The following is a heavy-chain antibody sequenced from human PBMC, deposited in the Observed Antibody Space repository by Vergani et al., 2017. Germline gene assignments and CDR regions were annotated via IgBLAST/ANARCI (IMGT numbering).Heavy chain of an antibody. J-gene: IGHJ4*02. CDR1: GASVNSYY. CDR2: VSFRGDT. D-gene: IGHD3-10*01. V-gene: IGHV4-59*02. Sequence: QVKLQESGPGLVKPSETLYLTCTVSGASVNSYYWSWIRQPPGKGLEWMGYVSFRGDTLYDPSVKGRMTISLNTSSTQFSLYLTSLTAADTSVYYCARSRIYYGSGSPDYWGQGTLVTVSS. CDR3: ARSRIYYGSGSPDY.